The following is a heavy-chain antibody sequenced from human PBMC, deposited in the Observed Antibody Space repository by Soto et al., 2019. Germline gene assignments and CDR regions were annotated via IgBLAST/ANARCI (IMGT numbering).Heavy chain of an antibody. D-gene: IGHD3-22*01. Sequence: QVQLVESGGGVVQPGRSLRLSCEASGFTFSNFGMHWVRQAPGKGLEWVAVTWFDGSNKDYAESVKGRFTISRDNSKNTLYLQMNSLRAEDTAVYYCARTIESSGYYFDYWGQGTLVTVSS. CDR1: GFTFSNFG. V-gene: IGHV3-33*01. J-gene: IGHJ4*02. CDR2: TWFDGSNK. CDR3: ARTIESSGYYFDY.